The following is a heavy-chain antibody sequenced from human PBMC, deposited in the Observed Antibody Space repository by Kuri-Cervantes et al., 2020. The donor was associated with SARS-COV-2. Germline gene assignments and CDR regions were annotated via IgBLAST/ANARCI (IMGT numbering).Heavy chain of an antibody. CDR3: ARGGEYSGPTFDYYMDV. D-gene: IGHD2/OR15-2a*01. V-gene: IGHV3-7*01. J-gene: IGHJ6*03. Sequence: GESLKISCAASGLTFSSYWMSWVRQAPGKGLEWVANIKQDGSEKYYVDSVKGRFTISRDNAKNSLYLQMNSLRAEDTAVYYCARGGEYSGPTFDYYMDVWGKGTTVTVSS. CDR1: GLTFSSYW. CDR2: IKQDGSEK.